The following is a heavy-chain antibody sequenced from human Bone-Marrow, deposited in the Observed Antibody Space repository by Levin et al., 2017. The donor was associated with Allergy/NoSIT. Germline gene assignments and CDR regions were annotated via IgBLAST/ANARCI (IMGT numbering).Heavy chain of an antibody. J-gene: IGHJ6*02. CDR1: GFTFSSDG. V-gene: IGHV3-33*01. Sequence: GGSLRLSCAASGFTFSSDGMHWVRQAPGKGLEWVAVIWYDGHRQYYAESVKGRFTISRDNSRNTLYLQMNSLRAEDTAVYYCAREEAYGYYSAMDVWGQGTTVTVSS. CDR2: IWYDGHRQ. CDR3: AREEAYGYYSAMDV. D-gene: IGHD3-10*01.